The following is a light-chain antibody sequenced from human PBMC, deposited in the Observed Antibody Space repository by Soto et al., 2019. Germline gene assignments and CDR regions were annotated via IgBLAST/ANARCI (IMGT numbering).Light chain of an antibody. J-gene: IGLJ1*01. V-gene: IGLV2-14*01. Sequence: QSVLTQPASVSGSPGQSITISCTGTSSDVGAYNYVFWYQQHPGKAPELMIYDVSNRPSGVSNRFSGSKSGNTASLTISGLQAEDEADYYCTSYAGSSTYAFGTGTKVTVL. CDR3: TSYAGSSTYA. CDR2: DVS. CDR1: SSDVGAYNY.